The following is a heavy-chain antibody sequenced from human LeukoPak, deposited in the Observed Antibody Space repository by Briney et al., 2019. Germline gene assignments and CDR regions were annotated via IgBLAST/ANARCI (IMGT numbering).Heavy chain of an antibody. V-gene: IGHV3-23*01. D-gene: IGHD3-10*01. J-gene: IGHJ4*02. CDR1: GFTFSSYA. CDR3: AKTGRQCPFNPYGD. Sequence: HPGGSLRLSCAASGFTFSSYAMSWVRQAPGKGLEWVSAISGSGGSTYYADSVKGRFTISRDNSKNTLYLQMNSLRAEDTAVYYCAKTGRQCPFNPYGDWGQGTLVTVSS. CDR2: ISGSGGST.